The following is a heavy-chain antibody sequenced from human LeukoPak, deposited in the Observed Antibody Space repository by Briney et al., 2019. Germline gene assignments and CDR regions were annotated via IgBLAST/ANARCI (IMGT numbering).Heavy chain of an antibody. Sequence: SETLSLTCTVSRGSISRSSYSWGWLRQPPGKGLEWIGNIYYTGSAYYNPSLKSRLTISVDTSKNQFSLKLSSVTAADTAVYYCARVPVNIWENWFDPWGQGTLVTVSS. J-gene: IGHJ5*02. D-gene: IGHD1-26*01. CDR3: ARVPVNIWENWFDP. CDR1: RGSISRSSYS. CDR2: IYYTGSA. V-gene: IGHV4-39*07.